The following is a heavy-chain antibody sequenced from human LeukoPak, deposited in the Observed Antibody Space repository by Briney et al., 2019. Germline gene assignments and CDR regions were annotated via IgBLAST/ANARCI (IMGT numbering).Heavy chain of an antibody. Sequence: GGSLRLSCAASGFTFSNAWMSWVRQAPGKGLEWVGRIKSKTDGGTTGYAAPVKGRFTISRDDSKNTLYLQMNSLKTEDTAVYYCTTLYYYDSSGYYYDGYYYYGMDVWGQGTTVTVSS. CDR1: GFTFSNAW. J-gene: IGHJ6*02. CDR2: IKSKTDGGTT. V-gene: IGHV3-15*01. D-gene: IGHD3-22*01. CDR3: TTLYYYDSSGYYYDGYYYYGMDV.